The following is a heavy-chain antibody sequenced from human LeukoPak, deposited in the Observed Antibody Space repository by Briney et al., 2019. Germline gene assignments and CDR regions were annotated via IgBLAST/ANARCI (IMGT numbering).Heavy chain of an antibody. CDR2: IVVGSGNT. CDR3: AADYDVVPAGY. V-gene: IGHV1-58*01. CDR1: GFTFTSSA. J-gene: IGHJ4*02. D-gene: IGHD2-2*01. Sequence: SVKVSCKASGFTFTSSAVQWVRQARGQRLEWIGWIVVGSGNTNYAQKFQERVTITRDMSTSTAYMELSSLRSEDTAVYYYAADYDVVPAGYWGQGTLVTVSS.